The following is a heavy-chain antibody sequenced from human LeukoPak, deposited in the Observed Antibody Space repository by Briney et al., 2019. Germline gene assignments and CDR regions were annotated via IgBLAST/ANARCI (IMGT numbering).Heavy chain of an antibody. D-gene: IGHD1-26*01. Sequence: ASVKVSCKASGYTFTDYYMHWVRQAPGQGLEWLGWINPNIGGTNYAQNFQGRVTMTRDTSISTAYMELSRLRSDDTAVYYCARYRGRGISAFDIXXXXXXVXVSS. CDR2: INPNIGGT. J-gene: IGHJ3*02. V-gene: IGHV1-2*02. CDR3: ARYRGRGISAFDI. CDR1: GYTFTDYY.